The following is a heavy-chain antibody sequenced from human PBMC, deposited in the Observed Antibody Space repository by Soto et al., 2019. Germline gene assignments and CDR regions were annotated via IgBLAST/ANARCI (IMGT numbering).Heavy chain of an antibody. Sequence: SETLSLTCPVSGGSISSYYWSWIRQPPGKGLEWIGYTYNSGSTNYNPSLKSRVTISIDTPKNQFSLNLRSVTAADTAVYYCARDRAWEQQLGGFDSWGQGTLVTVSS. CDR3: ARDRAWEQQLGGFDS. J-gene: IGHJ4*02. D-gene: IGHD6-13*01. CDR1: GGSISSYY. V-gene: IGHV4-59*01. CDR2: TYNSGST.